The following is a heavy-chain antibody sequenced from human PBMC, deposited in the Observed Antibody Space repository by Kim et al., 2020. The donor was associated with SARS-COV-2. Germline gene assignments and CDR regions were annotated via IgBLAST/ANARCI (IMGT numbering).Heavy chain of an antibody. CDR2: GST. CDR3: ARRPDAFDI. J-gene: IGHJ3*02. Sequence: GSTYSHPAIKSRVTISVDTSKNQFSLKLSSVTAADTAVYYCARRPDAFDIWGQGTMVTVSS. V-gene: IGHV4-39*01.